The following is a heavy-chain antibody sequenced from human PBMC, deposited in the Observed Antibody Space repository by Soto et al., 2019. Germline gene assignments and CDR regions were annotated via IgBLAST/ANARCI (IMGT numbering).Heavy chain of an antibody. Sequence: EVQLVESGGGLIQPGGSLRLSCAASGFTFSSSAMYWVRQAPGKGLEWVSYIHPSGQPIFYADSVKGRFTISRDNAKNSLYLQMGGLRAEDSAVYYCARRASRWGQGTMVTVSS. CDR3: ARRASR. CDR1: GFTFSSSA. J-gene: IGHJ3*01. CDR2: IHPSGQPI. V-gene: IGHV3-48*03. D-gene: IGHD1-26*01.